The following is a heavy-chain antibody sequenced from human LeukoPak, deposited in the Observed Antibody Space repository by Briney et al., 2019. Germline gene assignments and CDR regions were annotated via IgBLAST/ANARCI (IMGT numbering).Heavy chain of an antibody. D-gene: IGHD3-3*01. CDR2: IKEDGSET. Sequence: GGSLRLSCAASGFTFSDYWMTWVRQAPGRGLECMANIKEDGSETYYLDSVEGRFTISGDNARNSLYLQMNSLRAEDTAVYYCARATIFGVVSALGPLDSWGQGTLVTVSS. CDR1: GFTFSDYW. CDR3: ARATIFGVVSALGPLDS. V-gene: IGHV3-7*01. J-gene: IGHJ4*02.